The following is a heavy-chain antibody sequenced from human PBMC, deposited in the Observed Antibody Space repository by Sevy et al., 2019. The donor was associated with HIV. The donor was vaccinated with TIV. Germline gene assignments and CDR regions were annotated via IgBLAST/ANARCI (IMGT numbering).Heavy chain of an antibody. J-gene: IGHJ3*02. V-gene: IGHV3-21*01. CDR2: ISSSSSYI. CDR3: ARDPSDSSGYYYSGAFDI. CDR1: GFTFSSYS. D-gene: IGHD3-22*01. Sequence: GGSLRLSCAASGFTFSSYSMNWVRQAPGKGLEWVSSISSSSSYIYYADSVKGRFTISRDNAKNSLYLQMNSLGAEDTAVYYCARDPSDSSGYYYSGAFDIWGQGTVVTVSS.